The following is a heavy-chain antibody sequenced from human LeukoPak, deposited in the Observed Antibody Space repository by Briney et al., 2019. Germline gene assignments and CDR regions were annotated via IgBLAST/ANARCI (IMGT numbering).Heavy chain of an antibody. CDR1: GFSLSSHW. J-gene: IGHJ5*02. D-gene: IGHD4-17*01. CDR2: INSDGSST. CDR3: AREVSGDLWYNWFDP. V-gene: IGHV3-74*03. Sequence: GGSLRLSCAASGFSLSSHWMHWVRHAPGKGLMEVSRINSDGSSTTYADSAKGRFTISRDNAKNMLYLQMNSLRAEDTSVYHCAREVSGDLWYNWFDPWGQGTLVTVSS.